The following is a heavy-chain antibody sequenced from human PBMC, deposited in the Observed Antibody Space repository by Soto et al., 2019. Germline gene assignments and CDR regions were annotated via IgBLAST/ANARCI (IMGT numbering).Heavy chain of an antibody. Sequence: VQLQQCGAGLLNPSETLSLTCAVYGGSFSGYYWSWIRQPPGTGLEWIGEINHSGSTNYNPSLKSRVTISVDTSKNQFSLKLSSVTAADTAVYSFARAPSYDILTGYLIHYYGMDVWCRGTTVTVS. J-gene: IGHJ6*02. CDR3: ARAPSYDILTGYLIHYYGMDV. V-gene: IGHV4-34*01. CDR1: GGSFSGYY. CDR2: INHSGST. D-gene: IGHD3-9*01.